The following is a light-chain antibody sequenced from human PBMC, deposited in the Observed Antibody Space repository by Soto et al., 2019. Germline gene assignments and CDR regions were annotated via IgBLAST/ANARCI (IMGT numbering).Light chain of an antibody. J-gene: IGKJ1*01. Sequence: DIPMTQSPSSLSASVGDRVTITCRASQSISSYLNWYQQKPGKAPKLLIYAASSLQSGVPSRFSGSGSGTDYTLTISSLQPEDFATYYCQHSYSTWWTFGQGTKVEIK. CDR2: AAS. CDR3: QHSYSTWWT. CDR1: QSISSY. V-gene: IGKV1-39*01.